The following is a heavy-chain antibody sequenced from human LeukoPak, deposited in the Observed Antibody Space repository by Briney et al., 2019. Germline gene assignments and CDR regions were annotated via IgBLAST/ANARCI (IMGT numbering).Heavy chain of an antibody. J-gene: IGHJ4*02. CDR3: ASSEMATILFDY. V-gene: IGHV1-69*05. Sequence: SVKVSCKASGGTFSSYAISWVRQAPGQGLEWMGGIIPIFGTANYAQKFQGRVTITTDESTSTAYMELSSLRSEDTAAYYCASSEMATILFDYWGQGTLVTVSS. D-gene: IGHD5-24*01. CDR2: IIPIFGTA. CDR1: GGTFSSYA.